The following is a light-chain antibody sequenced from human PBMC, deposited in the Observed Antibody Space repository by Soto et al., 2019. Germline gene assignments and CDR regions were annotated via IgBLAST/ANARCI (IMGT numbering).Light chain of an antibody. CDR2: WES. V-gene: IGKV4-1*01. Sequence: DIVMTQSPDSLAVSLGERATINCKSSQRLFYSSNNKNYLAWFQQKPGQRPNLLIYWESIRYSGVPDRFSGSGSGPAFTLTISSPQAEYVDVYYFQKNYDTPFTFGPWTKVDIK. CDR1: QRLFYSSNNKNY. CDR3: QKNYDTPFT. J-gene: IGKJ3*01.